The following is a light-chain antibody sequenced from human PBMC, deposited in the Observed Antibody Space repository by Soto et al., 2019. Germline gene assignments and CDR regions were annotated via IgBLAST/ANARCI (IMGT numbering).Light chain of an antibody. Sequence: EIVLTRSPGTLSLSPGARATLSCRASQSVSSSYLAWYQQKPGRAPRLLIYGASSRPSGIPARFSGSGSGTDFTLTISRLEPEDFAVYYCQQYGSSPETFGQGTKVDIK. CDR2: GAS. CDR1: QSVSSSY. CDR3: QQYGSSPET. J-gene: IGKJ1*01. V-gene: IGKV3-20*01.